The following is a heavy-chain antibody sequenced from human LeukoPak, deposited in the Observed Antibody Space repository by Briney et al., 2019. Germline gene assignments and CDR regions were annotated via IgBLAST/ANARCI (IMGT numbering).Heavy chain of an antibody. CDR1: GGSFSGYY. CDR3: ARGLLYHWYFAL. V-gene: IGHV4-34*01. CDR2: INHSGST. J-gene: IGHJ2*01. D-gene: IGHD2-15*01. Sequence: SETLCLTCAVYGGSFSGYYWSWIRQPPGKGLEWIGEINHSGSTNYNPSLKSRVTISVDTSKNQFSLRQSSVTAADTAVYYCARGLLYHWYFALWGRGTLVTVPS.